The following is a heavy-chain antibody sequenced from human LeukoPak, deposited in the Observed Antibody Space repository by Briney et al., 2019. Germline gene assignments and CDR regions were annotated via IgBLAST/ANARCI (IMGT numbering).Heavy chain of an antibody. CDR1: GFPYDDYG. V-gene: IGHV3-20*04. D-gene: IGHD2-21*02. J-gene: IGHJ4*02. CDR2: INWNGGST. Sequence: SGGSLRLSCAASGFPYDDYGVSWVRQAPGKGLEWVSGINWNGGSTGYEDSVKGRFNISRDNAQNSLSLRMNSLRAEDTAVYYCARGTDCGGDCYSDYWGQGTLVTVSS. CDR3: ARGTDCGGDCYSDY.